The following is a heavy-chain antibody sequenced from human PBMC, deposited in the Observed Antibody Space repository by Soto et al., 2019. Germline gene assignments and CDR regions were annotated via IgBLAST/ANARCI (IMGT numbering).Heavy chain of an antibody. Sequence: PSETLSLTCTVSGGSISSSSFHWGWIRQPPGKGLEWIGSIYYSGSTYYSPSLKSRVTISVDTSKNQFSLKLSSVTAADTAVYYCARELFGRSVWFDPWGQGTLVTVSP. D-gene: IGHD3-10*01. CDR1: GGSISSSSFH. J-gene: IGHJ5*02. CDR2: IYYSGST. V-gene: IGHV4-39*07. CDR3: ARELFGRSVWFDP.